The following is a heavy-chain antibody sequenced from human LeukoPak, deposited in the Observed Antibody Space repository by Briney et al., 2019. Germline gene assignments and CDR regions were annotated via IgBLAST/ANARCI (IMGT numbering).Heavy chain of an antibody. D-gene: IGHD6-13*01. Sequence: SQTLSFTCTVSGGSIAGGSDYWSWIRQPAGKGLEWIGRIYTSGSTIYNPSLKSRVTISVDTSKNQFSLKLSSMTAADTAVYFCAREYGSSWTYWYFDLWGRGTLVTVSS. CDR1: GGSIAGGSDY. CDR2: IYTSGST. CDR3: AREYGSSWTYWYFDL. J-gene: IGHJ2*01. V-gene: IGHV4-61*02.